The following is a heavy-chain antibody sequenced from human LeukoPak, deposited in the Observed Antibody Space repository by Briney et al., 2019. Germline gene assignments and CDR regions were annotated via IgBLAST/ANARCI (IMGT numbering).Heavy chain of an antibody. J-gene: IGHJ4*02. CDR3: AGPIAADGGFDY. CDR1: GGTFSSYV. V-gene: IGHV1-18*01. CDR2: ISAYNGNT. D-gene: IGHD6-13*01. Sequence: PGASVKVSCKASGGTFSSYVINWVRQAPGQGLEWMGWISAYNGNTNYAQKLQGRVTMTTDTSTSTAYMELRSLRSDDTAVYYCAGPIAADGGFDYWGQGTLVTVSS.